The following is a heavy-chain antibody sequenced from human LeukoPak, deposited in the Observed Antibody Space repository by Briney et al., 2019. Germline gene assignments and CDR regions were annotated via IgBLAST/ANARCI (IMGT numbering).Heavy chain of an antibody. CDR1: GLTFSSYS. J-gene: IGHJ6*02. Sequence: PGGSLRLSCAASGLTFSSYSMNWVRQAPGKGLEWVSSISSSSSYIYYADSVKGRFTISRDNAKNSLYLQMNSLRAEDTAVYYCARGNVGRYYYDSSGYYHRPHYYYYGMDVWGQGTTVTVSS. CDR3: ARGNVGRYYYDSSGYYHRPHYYYYGMDV. CDR2: ISSSSSYI. V-gene: IGHV3-21*01. D-gene: IGHD3-22*01.